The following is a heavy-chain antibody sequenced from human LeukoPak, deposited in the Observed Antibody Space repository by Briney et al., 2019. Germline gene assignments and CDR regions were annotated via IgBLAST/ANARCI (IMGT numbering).Heavy chain of an antibody. V-gene: IGHV3-49*04. J-gene: IGHJ4*02. CDR3: TSGSYGYYFDY. Sequence: GGSLRLSCTASGFTFGDYAMSWVRQAPGKGLEWVGFIRSKAHGGTTEYAASVKGRFTISRDDSKSIAYLQMNSLKTEDTAVYYCTSGSYGYYFDYWGQGTLVTVSS. D-gene: IGHD1-26*01. CDR1: GFTFGDYA. CDR2: IRSKAHGGTT.